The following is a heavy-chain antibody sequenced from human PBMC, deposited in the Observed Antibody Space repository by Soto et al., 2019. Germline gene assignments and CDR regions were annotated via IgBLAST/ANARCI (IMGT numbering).Heavy chain of an antibody. CDR3: AHKSSYGFMDV. D-gene: IGHD4-17*01. CDR2: IYWDDDK. V-gene: IGHV2-5*02. Sequence: QITLKESGPTLVKPTQTLTLTCTFSGFSLSTSGVGVGWIRQPPGKALEWLALIYWDDDKRYSPSLKSRLTXTXATSKNQVVLTMTNMDPVDTATYYCAHKSSYGFMDVWGQGTTVTVSS. J-gene: IGHJ6*02. CDR1: GFSLSTSGVG.